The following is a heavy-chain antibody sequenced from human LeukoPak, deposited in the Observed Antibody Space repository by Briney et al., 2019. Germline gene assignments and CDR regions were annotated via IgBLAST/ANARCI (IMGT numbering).Heavy chain of an antibody. J-gene: IGHJ4*02. Sequence: GGSLRLSCAASGFTFSRYGMHWVRQAPGKGLEWVSFIRYDGSNEYYADSVRGRFTISRDNSKNTLYLQMNSLRTEDTALYYCAKDIGLRAYSYYYDSSGYPDYWGQGTLVTVSS. D-gene: IGHD3-22*01. V-gene: IGHV3-30*02. CDR1: GFTFSRYG. CDR2: IRYDGSNE. CDR3: AKDIGLRAYSYYYDSSGYPDY.